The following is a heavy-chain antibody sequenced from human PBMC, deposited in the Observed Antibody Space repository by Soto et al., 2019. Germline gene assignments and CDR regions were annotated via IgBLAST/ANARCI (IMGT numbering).Heavy chain of an antibody. D-gene: IGHD3-22*01. CDR1: GFTFSSYS. CDR2: ISSSSSYI. J-gene: IGHJ3*02. V-gene: IGHV3-21*01. CDR3: ARDTYYYDSSGYYPDAFDI. Sequence: EVQLVESGGGLVKPGGSLRLSCAASGFTFSSYSMNWVRQAPGKGLEWVSSISSSSSYIYYADSVKGRFTISRDNAKKSLYLQMNSLRAEDTAVYYCARDTYYYDSSGYYPDAFDIWGQGTMVTVSS.